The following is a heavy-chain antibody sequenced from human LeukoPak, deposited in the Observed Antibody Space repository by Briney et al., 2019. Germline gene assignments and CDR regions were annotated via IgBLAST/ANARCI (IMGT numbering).Heavy chain of an antibody. D-gene: IGHD6-25*01. Sequence: PSETLSLTCAVCGGSFSGYYWSWIRQPPGKGLEWIGEINHSGSTNYNPSLKSRVTISVDTSKNQFSLKLSSVTAADTAVYYCARGMVSNIAALRDYYFDYWGQGTLVTVSS. CDR3: ARGMVSNIAALRDYYFDY. V-gene: IGHV4-34*01. CDR1: GGSFSGYY. CDR2: INHSGST. J-gene: IGHJ4*02.